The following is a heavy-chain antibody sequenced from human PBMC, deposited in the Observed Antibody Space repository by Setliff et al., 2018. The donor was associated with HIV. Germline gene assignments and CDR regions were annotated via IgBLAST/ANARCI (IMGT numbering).Heavy chain of an antibody. CDR2: IYYSGST. Sequence: SETLSLTCTVSGGSISSSPYYWGWIRQPPGKGLEWIGSIYYSGSTFYNPSLKSRVSISVDTSKNQFSLRLNSVTAADTAVYYCAREQTTETTMGFAFDSWGQGTVVTVSS. D-gene: IGHD4-17*01. CDR3: AREQTTETTMGFAFDS. CDR1: GGSISSSPYY. J-gene: IGHJ3*02. V-gene: IGHV4-39*07.